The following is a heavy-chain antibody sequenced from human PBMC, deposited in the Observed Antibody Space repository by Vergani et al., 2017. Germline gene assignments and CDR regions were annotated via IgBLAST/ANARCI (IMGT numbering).Heavy chain of an antibody. CDR3: ARHGVHGGFDY. V-gene: IGHV4-59*08. CDR2: IYYSGST. Sequence: QVQLQESGPGLVKPSETLSLTCTVSGGSISSYYWSWIRQPPGKGLEWIGYIYYSGSTNYKPSLKSRVTISVDTSKNQFSLKLSSVTAADTAVYYCARHGVHGGFDYWGQGTLVTVSS. J-gene: IGHJ4*02. CDR1: GGSISSYY. D-gene: IGHD4-23*01.